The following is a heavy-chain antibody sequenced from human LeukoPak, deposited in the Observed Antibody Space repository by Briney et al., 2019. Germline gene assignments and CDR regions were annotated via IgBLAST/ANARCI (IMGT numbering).Heavy chain of an antibody. CDR3: ARVGYSGWNLEY. J-gene: IGHJ4*02. V-gene: IGHV3-7*01. CDR1: VVTFRSYW. Sequence: GGSLRLSCAASVVTFRSYWMSWVRQAPGKGLEWVANINQGGSVKYYVDSVKGRFTISRDDAKNSLYVQMNSLRDEDTAVYYCARVGYSGWNLEYWGQGTLVTVSS. D-gene: IGHD5-12*01. CDR2: INQGGSVK.